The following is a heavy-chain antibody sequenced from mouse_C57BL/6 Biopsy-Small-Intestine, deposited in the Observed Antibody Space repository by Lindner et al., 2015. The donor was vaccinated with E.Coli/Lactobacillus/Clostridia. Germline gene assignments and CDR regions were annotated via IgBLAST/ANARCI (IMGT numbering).Heavy chain of an antibody. CDR1: GFSFNTYA. CDR2: IRSKSNNYAT. V-gene: IGHV10-1*01. J-gene: IGHJ1*03. D-gene: IGHD1-1*01. Sequence: VQLQESGGGLVQPKGLLKLSCAASGFSFNTYAMNWVRQAPGKGLEWVARIRSKSNNYATYYADSVKDRFTISRDDSESMLYLQMNNLKTEDTAMYYCVRHYYGSTYGYFDVWGTGTTVTVSS. CDR3: VRHYYGSTYGYFDV.